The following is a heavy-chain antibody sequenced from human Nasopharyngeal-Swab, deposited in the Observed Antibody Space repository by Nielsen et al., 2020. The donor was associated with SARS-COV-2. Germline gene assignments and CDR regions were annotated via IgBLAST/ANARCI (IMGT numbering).Heavy chain of an antibody. Sequence: GESLKISCAASGFTFSSYSMNWVRQAPGKGLEWVANIKQDGSENYYVDSMRGRITISRDNAKNSLYLQMNSLRAEDTAVYYCARDGSRFLEWLLAYYFDYWGQGALVTVSS. CDR3: ARDGSRFLEWLLAYYFDY. J-gene: IGHJ4*02. CDR2: IKQDGSEN. V-gene: IGHV3-7*03. D-gene: IGHD3-3*01. CDR1: GFTFSSYS.